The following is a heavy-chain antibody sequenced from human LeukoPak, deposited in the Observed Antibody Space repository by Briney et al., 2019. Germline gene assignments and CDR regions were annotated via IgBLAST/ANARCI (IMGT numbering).Heavy chain of an antibody. V-gene: IGHV1-8*01. CDR3: WGGGWKKPFDY. Sequence: ASAKVSCKASGYTFTSYDFNRVRQATGQRPEWMGWMSPNSGDTGYAQKFQDRVTMTRNTSISTAYVELSSLRSEDTAVYYCWGGGWKKPFDYWGQGTLVTVSS. CDR2: MSPNSGDT. CDR1: GYTFTSYD. D-gene: IGHD2-21*01. J-gene: IGHJ4*02.